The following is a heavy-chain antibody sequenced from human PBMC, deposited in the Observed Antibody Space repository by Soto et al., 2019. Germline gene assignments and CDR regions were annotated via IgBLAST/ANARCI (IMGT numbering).Heavy chain of an antibody. CDR2: IWYDGSNK. D-gene: IGHD3-9*01. V-gene: IGHV3-33*01. J-gene: IGHJ4*02. CDR1: GFTFSSYG. Sequence: GGSLRLSCAASGFTFSSYGMHWVRQAPGKGLEWVAVIWYDGSNKYYADSVKGRFTISRDNSKNTLYLQMNSLRAEDTAVYYCARGVNYDILTSYLFDYWGQGTLVTVSS. CDR3: ARGVNYDILTSYLFDY.